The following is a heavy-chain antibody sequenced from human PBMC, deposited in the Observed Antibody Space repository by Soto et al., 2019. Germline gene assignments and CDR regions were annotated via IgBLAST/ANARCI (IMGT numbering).Heavy chain of an antibody. CDR1: GFTFSSYG. CDR2: ISYDGSNK. D-gene: IGHD1-26*01. V-gene: IGHV3-30*18. J-gene: IGHJ3*02. Sequence: GGSLRLSCAASGFTFSSYGMHWVRQAPGKGLEWVAVISYDGSNKYYADSVKGRFTISRDNSKNTLYLQMNSLRAEDTAVYYCAKLWVEVGYSGGPYDAFDIWGQGTMVTVSS. CDR3: AKLWVEVGYSGGPYDAFDI.